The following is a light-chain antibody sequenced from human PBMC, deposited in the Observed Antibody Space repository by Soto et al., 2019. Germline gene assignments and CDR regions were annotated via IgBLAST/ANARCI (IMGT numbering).Light chain of an antibody. V-gene: IGLV2-14*01. CDR2: EVR. CDR1: SSDVGGYNY. J-gene: IGLJ1*01. Sequence: QSALTQPPSASGSPGQSVAISCTGTSSDVGGYNYVSWYQQHPGKAPKLMIYEVRNRPSGVSNRFSGSKSGNTASLTISGLQAEDEADYYCSSYSSTKTRVFGTGTKVTVL. CDR3: SSYSSTKTRV.